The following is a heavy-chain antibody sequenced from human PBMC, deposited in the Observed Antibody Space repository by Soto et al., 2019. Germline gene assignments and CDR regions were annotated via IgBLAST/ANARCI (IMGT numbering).Heavy chain of an antibody. Sequence: GGSLRLACAASGFHLSSYAKSWVRQAPGNGLEWVSGISGSGGSTCYADSVKGRFTISRDNSKNTLYLQMNSLRAEDTAVYYCAKDLNFIQLWPNLFDYWGQGT. CDR1: GFHLSSYA. J-gene: IGHJ4*02. CDR3: AKDLNFIQLWPNLFDY. V-gene: IGHV3-23*01. CDR2: ISGSGGST. D-gene: IGHD5-18*01.